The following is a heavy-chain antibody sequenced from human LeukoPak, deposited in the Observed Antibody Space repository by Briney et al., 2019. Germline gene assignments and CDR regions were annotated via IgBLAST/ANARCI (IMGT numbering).Heavy chain of an antibody. CDR1: GYTFTSYG. CDR3: ARDRPSNYYDSSGFPFDP. Sequence: GASVKVSCKASGYTFTSYGISWVRQAPGQGLEWMGWISAYNGNTNCAQKLQGRVTMTTDTSTSTAYMELRSLRSDDTAVYYCARDRPSNYYDSSGFPFDPWGQGTLVTVSS. V-gene: IGHV1-18*01. CDR2: ISAYNGNT. J-gene: IGHJ5*02. D-gene: IGHD3-22*01.